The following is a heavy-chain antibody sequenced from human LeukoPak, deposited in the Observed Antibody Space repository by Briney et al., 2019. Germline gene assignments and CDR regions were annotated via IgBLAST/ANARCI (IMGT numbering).Heavy chain of an antibody. CDR2: IGISDVDR. CDR1: GFTLSSQA. Sequence: PGGSLRLSRAASGFTLSSQAMSWVRQAPGKGLECVSTIGISDVDRHYADSVKGRLTISRDNSKNTLYLQMNSLRADDTAVYYCAKDAPGAGGFDYWGQGTLVTVSS. V-gene: IGHV3-23*01. J-gene: IGHJ4*02. D-gene: IGHD1-14*01. CDR3: AKDAPGAGGFDY.